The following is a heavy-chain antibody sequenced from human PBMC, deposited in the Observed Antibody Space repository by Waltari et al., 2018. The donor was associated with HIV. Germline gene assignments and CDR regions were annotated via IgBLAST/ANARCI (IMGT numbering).Heavy chain of an antibody. J-gene: IGHJ3*02. CDR1: GGSFSGYY. CDR2: INHSGST. Sequence: QVQLQQWGAGLLKPSETLSLTCAVYGGSFSGYYWSWIRQPPGKGLEWIGEINHSGSTNYNPSRKSRVTISVDTAKNQFSLKLSSVTAADTAVYYCARDLYVWGSYRYTLGAFDIWGQGTMVTVSS. D-gene: IGHD3-16*02. CDR3: ARDLYVWGSYRYTLGAFDI. V-gene: IGHV4-34*01.